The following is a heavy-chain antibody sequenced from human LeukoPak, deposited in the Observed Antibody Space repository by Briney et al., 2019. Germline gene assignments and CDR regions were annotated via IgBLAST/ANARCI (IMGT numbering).Heavy chain of an antibody. CDR3: ARQVSNYYGSGSYYNYYYYYYMDV. V-gene: IGHV4-34*01. CDR1: GGSFSGYY. D-gene: IGHD3-10*01. J-gene: IGHJ6*03. Sequence: KASETLSLTCAVYGGSFSGYYWSWIRQPPGKGLEWIGEINHSGSTNYNPSLKSRVTISVDSSKNQFSLKLSSVTAADTAVYYCARQVSNYYGSGSYYNYYYYYYMDVWGKGTTVTISS. CDR2: INHSGST.